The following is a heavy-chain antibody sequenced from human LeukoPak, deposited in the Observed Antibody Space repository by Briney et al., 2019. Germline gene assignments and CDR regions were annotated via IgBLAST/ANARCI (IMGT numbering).Heavy chain of an antibody. J-gene: IGHJ5*02. CDR1: GGSISSYY. D-gene: IGHD2-15*01. Sequence: SETLSLTCTVSGGSISSYYWSWIRQPPGKGLEWIGYIYYSGSTNYNPSLKSRVTISVDTSKNQFSLKLSSVTAADTAVYYCARGQSDCSGGSCYFGNWFDPWGQGTLVTVSS. V-gene: IGHV4-59*01. CDR2: IYYSGST. CDR3: ARGQSDCSGGSCYFGNWFDP.